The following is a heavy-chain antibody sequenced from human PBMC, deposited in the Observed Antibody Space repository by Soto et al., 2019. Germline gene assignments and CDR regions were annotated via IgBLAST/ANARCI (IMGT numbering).Heavy chain of an antibody. D-gene: IGHD2-21*01. J-gene: IGHJ4*02. CDR3: SAYGRGANRLSVSKY. CDR1: GFTFSGSN. Sequence: PGGSLRISCAASGFTFSGSNIHWVRQASGKGLEWVGRIRNKAKSYATAYAASVRGRFSISRDDSKNTAYLQMNSLKTEDTAVFFDSAYGRGANRLSVSKYGGQGSLVTVS. V-gene: IGHV3-73*01. CDR2: IRNKAKSYAT.